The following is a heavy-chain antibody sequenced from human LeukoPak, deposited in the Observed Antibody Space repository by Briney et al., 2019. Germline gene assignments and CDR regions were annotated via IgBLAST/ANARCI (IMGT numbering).Heavy chain of an antibody. CDR3: AKTKNDSSGYYYEPDAFDI. CDR1: GFTFSSYG. D-gene: IGHD3-22*01. CDR2: ISGSGGST. J-gene: IGHJ3*02. Sequence: GGSLRLSCAASGFTFSSYGMHWVRQAPGKGLEWVSAISGSGGSTYYADSVKGRFTISRDNSKNTLYLQMNSLRAEDTAVYYCAKTKNDSSGYYYEPDAFDIWGQGTMVTVSS. V-gene: IGHV3-23*01.